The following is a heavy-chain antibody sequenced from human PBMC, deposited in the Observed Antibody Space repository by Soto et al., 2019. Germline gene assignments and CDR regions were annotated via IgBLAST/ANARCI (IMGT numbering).Heavy chain of an antibody. D-gene: IGHD2-15*01. Sequence: SETLSLTCSVSGDSISTVDYFWAWIRQPPGQALEYIGYIYKSTTTYYNPSFESRVAISLDTSKSQFSLTVTPVTAADTAVYFCARGRYCLTGRCFPNWFDSWGQGTLVTVSS. CDR3: ARGRYCLTGRCFPNWFDS. CDR2: IYKSTTT. J-gene: IGHJ5*01. CDR1: GDSISTVDYF. V-gene: IGHV4-30-4*01.